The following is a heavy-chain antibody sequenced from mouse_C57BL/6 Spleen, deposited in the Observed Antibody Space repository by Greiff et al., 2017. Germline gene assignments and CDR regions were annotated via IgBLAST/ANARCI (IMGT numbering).Heavy chain of an antibody. J-gene: IGHJ2*01. CDR2: IYPGDGDT. CDR3: ASDYYGSSPDD. D-gene: IGHD1-1*01. Sequence: QVQLQQSGPELVKPGASVKISCKASGYAFSSSWMNWVKQRPGKGLEWIGRIYPGDGDTNYNGKFKGKATLTADKSSSTAYMQLSSLTSEDSAVYFCASDYYGSSPDDWGKGTTLTVSS. CDR1: GYAFSSSW. V-gene: IGHV1-82*01.